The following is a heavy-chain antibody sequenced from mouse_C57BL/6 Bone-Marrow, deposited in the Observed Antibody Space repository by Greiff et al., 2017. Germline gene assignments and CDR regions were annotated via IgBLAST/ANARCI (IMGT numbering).Heavy chain of an antibody. D-gene: IGHD2-4*01. CDR2: INPSNGGT. Sequence: QVQLQQPGTELVKPGASVKLSCKASGYTFTSYWMHWVKQRPGQGLEWIGNINPSNGGTNYNEKFKSKATLTVDKSSSTAYMQLSSLTSEESAVYDCEREDYDYDGRFAYWGQGTLVTVSA. V-gene: IGHV1-53*01. CDR1: GYTFTSYW. J-gene: IGHJ3*01. CDR3: EREDYDYDGRFAY.